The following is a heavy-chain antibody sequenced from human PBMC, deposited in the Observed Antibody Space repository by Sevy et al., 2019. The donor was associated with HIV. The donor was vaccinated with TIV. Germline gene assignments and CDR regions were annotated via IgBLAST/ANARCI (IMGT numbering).Heavy chain of an antibody. CDR2: FDPEDGET. Sequence: ASVKVSCKVSGYTLTELSMHWVRQAPGKGLEWMGGFDPEDGETIYAQKFQGRVTMTEDTSTDTAYMELSSLRSEDTAVYYCATSANDGYQLLTFDYWGQGTLVTVSS. CDR1: GYTLTELS. J-gene: IGHJ4*02. D-gene: IGHD2-2*01. V-gene: IGHV1-24*01. CDR3: ATSANDGYQLLTFDY.